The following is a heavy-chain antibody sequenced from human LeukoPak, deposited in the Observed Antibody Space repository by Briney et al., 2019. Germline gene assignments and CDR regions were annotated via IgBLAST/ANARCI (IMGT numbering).Heavy chain of an antibody. V-gene: IGHV3-21*01. CDR1: GFTFSSYS. J-gene: IGHJ1*01. D-gene: IGHD6-13*01. Sequence: PGGSLGLSCAASGFTFSSYSMNWVRQAPGKGLEWVSSISSSSSYIYYADSVKGRFTISRDNAKNSLYLQMNSLRAEDTAVYYCARAAAGLEYFQHWGQGTLVTVSS. CDR2: ISSSSSYI. CDR3: ARAAAGLEYFQH.